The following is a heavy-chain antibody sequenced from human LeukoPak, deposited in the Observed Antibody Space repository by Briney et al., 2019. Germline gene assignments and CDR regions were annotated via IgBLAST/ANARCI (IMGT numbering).Heavy chain of an antibody. CDR3: ASVVNSGSYYY. Sequence: SETLSLTCTVSGYSISSGYYWGWIRQPPGKGLEWIGSIYHSGSTYYNPSLKSRVTISVDTSKNQFSLKLSSVTAPDTAVYYCASVVNSGSYYYWGQGTLVTVSS. CDR1: GYSISSGYY. CDR2: IYHSGST. D-gene: IGHD1-26*01. J-gene: IGHJ4*02. V-gene: IGHV4-38-2*02.